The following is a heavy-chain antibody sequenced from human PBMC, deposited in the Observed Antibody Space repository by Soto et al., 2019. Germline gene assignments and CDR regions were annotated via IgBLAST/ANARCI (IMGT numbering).Heavy chain of an antibody. CDR1: GYTFSSYD. V-gene: IGHV1-46*03. Sequence: QVQLVQSAAEVKKPGASVKVSCKTSGYTFSSYDVHWVRQAPGRGLEWVGIINPSGDSTLYAPKFGGRVTMTRDTSTSTVYLELSSLRSEDTAVYYCTREEEDSVVATAPDAFDIWGQGTMVAVSS. J-gene: IGHJ3*02. CDR2: INPSGDST. D-gene: IGHD2-21*02. CDR3: TREEEDSVVATAPDAFDI.